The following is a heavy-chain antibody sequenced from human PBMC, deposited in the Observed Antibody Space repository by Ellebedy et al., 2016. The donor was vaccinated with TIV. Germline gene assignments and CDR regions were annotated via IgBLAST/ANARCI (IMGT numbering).Heavy chain of an antibody. CDR1: GGTFSSYA. V-gene: IGHV1-69*06. CDR2: IIPIFGTA. Sequence: SVKVSCXASGGTFSSYAISWVRQAPGQGLEWMGGIIPIFGTANYAQKFQGRVTITADKSTSTAYMELSSLRSEDTAVYYCAREGGHIVVVTATYYGMDVWGQGTTVTVSS. J-gene: IGHJ6*02. CDR3: AREGGHIVVVTATYYGMDV. D-gene: IGHD2-21*02.